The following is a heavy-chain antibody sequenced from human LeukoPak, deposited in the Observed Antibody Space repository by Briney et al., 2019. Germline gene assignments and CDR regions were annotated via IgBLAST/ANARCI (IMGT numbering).Heavy chain of an antibody. CDR1: GGSMSSHY. CDR2: ISHGGQT. Sequence: SETLSLTCTVSGGSMSSHYWSWVRQTPGKALEWIGYISHGGQTLSNPSLSSRVTISVDTSNNQFSLKLTSVTAADTAVYFCARDTYYTSGTYIDYFDSWGQGALVTVSS. CDR3: ARDTYYTSGTYIDYFDS. J-gene: IGHJ4*02. V-gene: IGHV4-59*11. D-gene: IGHD3-10*01.